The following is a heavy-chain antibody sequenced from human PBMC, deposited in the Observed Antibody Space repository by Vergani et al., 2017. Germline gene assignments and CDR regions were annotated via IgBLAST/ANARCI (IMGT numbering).Heavy chain of an antibody. V-gene: IGHV3-53*02. CDR2: IYSGGST. D-gene: IGHD1-26*01. CDR3: AQDPDSGSYFSLDY. Sequence: EVQLVETGGGLIQPGGSLRLSCAASGFTVSSNYMSWVRQAPGKGLEWVSVIYSGGSTYYADSVKGLITISRDNSKNTLYLQMNSLRAEDTAVYYCAQDPDSGSYFSLDYWGQGTLVTVSS. CDR1: GFTVSSNY. J-gene: IGHJ4*02.